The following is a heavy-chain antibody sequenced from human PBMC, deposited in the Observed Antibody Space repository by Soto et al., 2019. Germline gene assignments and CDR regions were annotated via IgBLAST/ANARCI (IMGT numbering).Heavy chain of an antibody. CDR2: IYYSGST. D-gene: IGHD5-12*01. V-gene: IGHV4-39*01. CDR1: GGSISSSSYY. CDR3: ASLRRGYSGFYYYMDV. Sequence: SETLSLTCTVSGGSISSSSYYWGWIRQPPGKGLEWIGSIYYSGSTYYNPSLKSRVTISVDTSKNQFSLKLSSVTAADTAVYYCASLRRGYSGFYYYMDVWGKGTTVTVSS. J-gene: IGHJ6*03.